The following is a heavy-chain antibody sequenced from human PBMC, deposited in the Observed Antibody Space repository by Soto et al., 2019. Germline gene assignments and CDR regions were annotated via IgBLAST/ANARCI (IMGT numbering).Heavy chain of an antibody. J-gene: IGHJ4*02. CDR1: GFTFSSYS. CDR3: ARGYYGSGSYYKAHDY. CDR2: ISSSSSTI. Sequence: EVQLVESGGGLVQPGGSLRLSCAASGFTFSSYSMNWVRQAPGQGLEWVSYISSSSSTIYYADSVKGRFTISRDNAKNSLYLQMNSLRAEDTAVYYCARGYYGSGSYYKAHDYWGQGTLVTVSS. V-gene: IGHV3-48*01. D-gene: IGHD3-10*01.